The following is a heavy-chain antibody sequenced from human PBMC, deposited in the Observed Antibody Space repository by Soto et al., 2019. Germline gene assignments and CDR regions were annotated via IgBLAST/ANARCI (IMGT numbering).Heavy chain of an antibody. D-gene: IGHD5-12*01. CDR3: ARGGSGYPDY. V-gene: IGHV1-46*03. Sequence: ASVKVSCKASGYTFTSYYMHWVRQAPGQWLEWMGIIFSCCCSTSYAHKFQCRVTMTRDSSTCTFYMELSCLSSEDTAVYYCARGGSGYPDYWGQGTLVTVSS. CDR2: IFSCCCST. CDR1: GYTFTSYY. J-gene: IGHJ4*02.